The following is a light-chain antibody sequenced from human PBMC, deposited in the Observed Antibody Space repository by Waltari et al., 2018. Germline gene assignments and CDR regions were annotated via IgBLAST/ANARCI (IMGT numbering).Light chain of an antibody. Sequence: TCRARQGIGSWLAWYEQKPGRAPKRLIYKASTLESGVPSRFSGSGSGTEFTLTISSLQPDDFATYYCQQYNRYSWTFGQGTKVEI. CDR3: QQYNRYSWT. V-gene: IGKV1-5*03. CDR2: KAS. J-gene: IGKJ1*01. CDR1: QGIGSW.